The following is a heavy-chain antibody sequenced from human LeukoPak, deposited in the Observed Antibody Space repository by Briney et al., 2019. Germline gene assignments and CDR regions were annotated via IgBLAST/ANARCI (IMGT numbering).Heavy chain of an antibody. D-gene: IGHD5-18*01. CDR1: GGSISRSNYY. CDR3: ARDHGRSYNYGSDALDI. CDR2: IYYSGST. Sequence: SETLSLTCTVSGGSISRSNYYWGWIRQPPGKGLEWIGHIYYSGSTSYNPSVKSRVTISVDTSKNQFSLKLTSVTAADTAMYYCARDHGRSYNYGSDALDIWGQGTLVIVSA. J-gene: IGHJ3*02. V-gene: IGHV4-39*07.